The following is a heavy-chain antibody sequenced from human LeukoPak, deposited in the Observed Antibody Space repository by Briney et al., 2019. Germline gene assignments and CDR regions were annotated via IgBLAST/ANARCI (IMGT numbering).Heavy chain of an antibody. D-gene: IGHD5-12*01. CDR3: ARHGMDIQVYYFEY. CDR1: IRSLSSSSYH. Sequence: SVPLTLTCTVCIRSLSSSSYHWAWVRQPPGKVLVRNWIIYYSETTYYDASLKSRVTISVDTSKNQFSLKLSSLTAEDTAVYYCARHGMDIQVYYFEYWGQGTLVTVSS. J-gene: IGHJ4*02. CDR2: IYYSETT. V-gene: IGHV4-39*01.